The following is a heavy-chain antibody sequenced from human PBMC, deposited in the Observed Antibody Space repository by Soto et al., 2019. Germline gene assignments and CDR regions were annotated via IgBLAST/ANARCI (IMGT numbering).Heavy chain of an antibody. CDR3: ARGGYSYGLLPLDY. D-gene: IGHD5-18*01. Sequence: SETLSLTCTVSGGSISSYYWSWIRQPPGKGLGWIGYIYYSGSTNYNPSLKSRVTISVDTSKNQFSLKLSSVTAADTAVYYCARGGYSYGLLPLDYWGQGTPVTVSS. J-gene: IGHJ4*02. V-gene: IGHV4-59*01. CDR1: GGSISSYY. CDR2: IYYSGST.